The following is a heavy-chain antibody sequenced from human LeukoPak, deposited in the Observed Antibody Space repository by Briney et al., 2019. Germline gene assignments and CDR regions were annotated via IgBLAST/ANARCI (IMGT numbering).Heavy chain of an antibody. J-gene: IGHJ4*02. CDR3: ARFLGGGSYTSVDY. D-gene: IGHD1-26*01. Sequence: GGSLRLSCAASGFTFDDYGMSWVRQAPGMGLEWVSGINWNGGSTGYADSVKGRFTISRDNAKNSLYLQMNSLRAEDTALYYCARFLGGGSYTSVDYWGQGTLVTVSS. CDR1: GFTFDDYG. CDR2: INWNGGST. V-gene: IGHV3-20*04.